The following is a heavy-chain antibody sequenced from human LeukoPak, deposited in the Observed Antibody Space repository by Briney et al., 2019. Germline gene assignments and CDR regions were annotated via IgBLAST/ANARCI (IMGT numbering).Heavy chain of an antibody. CDR2: ITGSTTWT. CDR3: ARELVSSGTGYFDL. CDR1: GFTFRNFW. V-gene: IGHV3-23*01. D-gene: IGHD3-10*02. Sequence: GGSLRLSCAASGFTFRNFWMTWVRQAPGKGLQWVSGITGSTTWTYYAASVKGRFTVSRDNSQNTLHLQMNSLRADDTAVYYCARELVSSGTGYFDLWGRGTLVTVSS. J-gene: IGHJ2*01.